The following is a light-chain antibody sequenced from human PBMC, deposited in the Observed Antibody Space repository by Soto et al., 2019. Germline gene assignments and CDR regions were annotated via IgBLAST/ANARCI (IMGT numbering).Light chain of an antibody. CDR1: QSVSSW. V-gene: IGKV1-5*03. Sequence: DIQISQSPSTLSASVGGTVTITCRASQSVSSWLAWYQQKPGLAPKLLIYKASTLQSGVSSRFSGSGYGTVFTLTISRLQPDDSATYYCQQYDVYSTFGQGTKVDIK. CDR2: KAS. J-gene: IGKJ1*01. CDR3: QQYDVYST.